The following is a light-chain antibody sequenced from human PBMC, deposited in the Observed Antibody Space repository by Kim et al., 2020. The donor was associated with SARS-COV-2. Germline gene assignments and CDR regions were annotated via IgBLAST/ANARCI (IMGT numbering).Light chain of an antibody. CDR3: QQRSKWPPT. CDR2: DAS. Sequence: LSPGERATPSCRASQSVSSYLAWYQKRPGQAPRRLIYDASNRATGIPARFSGSGSGIDFTLTISSLEPEDFAVYYCQQRSKWPPTFGGGTKVDIK. CDR1: QSVSSY. J-gene: IGKJ4*01. V-gene: IGKV3-11*01.